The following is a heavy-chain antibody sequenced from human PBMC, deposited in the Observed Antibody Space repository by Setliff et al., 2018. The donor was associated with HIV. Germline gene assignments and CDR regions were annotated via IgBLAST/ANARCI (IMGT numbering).Heavy chain of an antibody. CDR3: ALTGHRLLRGYMDV. CDR1: GGSISSYY. D-gene: IGHD2-15*01. V-gene: IGHV4-4*09. CDR2: TYTSGST. J-gene: IGHJ6*03. Sequence: SETLSLTCTVSGGSISSYYWSWIRQSPGKGLEWIGYTYTSGSTNYNHNPSLKSRVTISVDTSKIEFSLTLKSVTAADTAIYYCALTGHRLLRGYMDVWGKGTTVTVSS.